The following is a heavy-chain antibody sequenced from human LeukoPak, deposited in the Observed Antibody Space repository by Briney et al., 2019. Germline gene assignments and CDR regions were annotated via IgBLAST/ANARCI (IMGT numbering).Heavy chain of an antibody. CDR3: ARISLTGYAPISGYFDY. J-gene: IGHJ4*02. V-gene: IGHV4-39*07. CDR1: GGSISSSSYD. Sequence: KPSETLSLTCTVSGGSISSSSYDWGWSRQPPGKGLEWIVSIYHSGSTYYNPSLKSRVTISVDTSKNPFSLKLSSVTAADTAVYYCARISLTGYAPISGYFDYWGQGTLVTVSS. D-gene: IGHD3-9*01. CDR2: IYHSGST.